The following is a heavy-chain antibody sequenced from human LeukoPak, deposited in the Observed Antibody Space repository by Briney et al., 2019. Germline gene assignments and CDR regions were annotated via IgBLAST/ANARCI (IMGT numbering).Heavy chain of an antibody. CDR3: ARRDGYCSSTSCYADYYYGMDI. CDR2: IYPGDSDT. Sequence: GESLKISCKGSGYSFTSYWIGWVRQMPGKGLEWMGIIYPGDSDTTYSPSFQGQVTISADKSISTAYLQWSSLKASDTAMYYCARRDGYCSSTSCYADYYYGMDIWGQGTTVAVSS. CDR1: GYSFTSYW. J-gene: IGHJ6*02. V-gene: IGHV5-51*01. D-gene: IGHD2-2*01.